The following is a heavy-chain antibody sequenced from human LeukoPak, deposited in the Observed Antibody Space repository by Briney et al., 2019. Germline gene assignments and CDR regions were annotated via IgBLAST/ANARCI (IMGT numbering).Heavy chain of an antibody. V-gene: IGHV1-18*01. CDR3: ARDAGISSGWYWGPYNWFDP. J-gene: IGHJ5*02. Sequence: ASVKVSCKASGYTFTSYGISWVRQAPGQGLEWMGWISAYNGNTNYAQKLQGRVTMTTDTSTSTAYMELRSLRSDDTAVYYCARDAGISSGWYWGPYNWFDPWGQGTLVTVSS. CDR1: GYTFTSYG. D-gene: IGHD6-19*01. CDR2: ISAYNGNT.